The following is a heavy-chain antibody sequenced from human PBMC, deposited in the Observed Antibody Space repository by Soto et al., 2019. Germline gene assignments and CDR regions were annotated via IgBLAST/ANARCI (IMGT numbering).Heavy chain of an antibody. CDR3: ARQRTTVVTQAYFDH. CDR1: GESISSSSYY. V-gene: IGHV4-39*01. Sequence: SETLSLTCIVSGESISSSSYYWGWIRQPPGNGLEWIGSIYYSGRTHYNPSFKSRVTISIDTSKNQFSLKLSSVTATDTAVYYCARQRTTVVTQAYFDHWGQGALVTVSS. CDR2: IYYSGRT. D-gene: IGHD2-21*02. J-gene: IGHJ4*02.